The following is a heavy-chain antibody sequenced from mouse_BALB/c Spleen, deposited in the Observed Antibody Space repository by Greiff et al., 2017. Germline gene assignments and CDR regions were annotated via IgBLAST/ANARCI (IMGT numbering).Heavy chain of an antibody. D-gene: IGHD1-1*01. CDR1: GYTFTNYW. CDR2: IYPGGGYT. J-gene: IGHJ1*01. V-gene: IGHV1-63*02. CDR3: ARGGITTVVAPRWYLDV. Sequence: VQLQQSGPELVKPGASVKISCKASGYTFTNYWLGWVKQRPGHGLEWIGDIYPGGGYTNYNEKFKGKATLTADTSSSTAYMQLSSLTSEDSAVYFCARGGITTVVAPRWYLDVWGAGTTVTVSS.